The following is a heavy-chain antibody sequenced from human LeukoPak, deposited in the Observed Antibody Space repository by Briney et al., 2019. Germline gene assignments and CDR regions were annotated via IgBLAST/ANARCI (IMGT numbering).Heavy chain of an antibody. Sequence: GGSLRLSCAASGFTFSNYGMHWVRQAPGKGLEWVAFVRFDGNNKYYGDSVKGRFTISRDNSKNTLYLQMNSLRAEDTAVYYCAKTNGSPDYWGQGTLVTVSS. CDR2: VRFDGNNK. V-gene: IGHV3-30*02. CDR3: AKTNGSPDY. J-gene: IGHJ4*02. CDR1: GFTFSNYG. D-gene: IGHD1-26*01.